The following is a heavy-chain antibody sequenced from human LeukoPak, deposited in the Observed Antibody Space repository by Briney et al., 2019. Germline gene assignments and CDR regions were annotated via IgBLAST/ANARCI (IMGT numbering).Heavy chain of an antibody. J-gene: IGHJ6*02. D-gene: IGHD5-18*01. CDR1: GFTFSSYG. Sequence: SGGSLRLFCAASGFTFSSYGMHWVRQAPGKGLEWVVVISYDGSNKYYADSVKGRFTISRDNSKNTLYLQMNSLRAEDTAVYYCANSAMVTGYYYGMDVWGQGTTVTVSS. CDR2: ISYDGSNK. CDR3: ANSAMVTGYYYGMDV. V-gene: IGHV3-30*18.